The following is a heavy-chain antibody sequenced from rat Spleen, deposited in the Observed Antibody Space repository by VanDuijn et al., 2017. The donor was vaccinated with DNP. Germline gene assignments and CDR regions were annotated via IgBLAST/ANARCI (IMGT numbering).Heavy chain of an antibody. CDR1: GFTFSDYY. CDR3: ARGSGTYYWYFDF. J-gene: IGHJ1*01. D-gene: IGHD5-1*01. Sequence: EVQLVESGGGLVQPGRSLKLSCAASGFTFSDYYMAWVRQAPKKGLEWVATISYDGRNTFYRDSVKGRFIISRDNARNTLYLQMNSLRSEDTATYFCARGSGTYYWYFDFWGPGTMVTVSS. CDR2: ISYDGRNT. V-gene: IGHV5-7*01.